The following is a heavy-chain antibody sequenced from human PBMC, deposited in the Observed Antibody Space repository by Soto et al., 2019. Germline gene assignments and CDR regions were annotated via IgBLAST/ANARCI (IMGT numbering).Heavy chain of an antibody. CDR1: GYTFASYY. J-gene: IGHJ5*02. CDR3: TKKWGTGGFGRVDP. D-gene: IGHD2-8*02. V-gene: IGHV1-46*03. CDR2: INPNGGNT. Sequence: QVQLLQSGAEVKKPGASVKVSCKASGYTFASYYIYWVRQAPGQGLEWVGLINPNGGNTDYAQAFQGRITLTSDTSTCTVYMELSSLTAYDRALDFCTKKWGTGGFGRVDPWGLGTLVIVSS.